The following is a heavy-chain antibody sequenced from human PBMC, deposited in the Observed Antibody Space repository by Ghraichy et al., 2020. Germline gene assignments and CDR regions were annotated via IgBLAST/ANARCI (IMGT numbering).Heavy chain of an antibody. J-gene: IGHJ4*02. CDR1: GFTFSSYS. D-gene: IGHD3-10*01. V-gene: IGHV3-21*01. Sequence: LTCAASGFTFSSYSMNWVRQAPGKGLEWVSSISSSSSYIYYADSVKGRFTISRDNAKNSLYLQMNSLRAEDTAVYYCARDGEFYYGSGRTFDYWGQGTLVTVSS. CDR2: ISSSSSYI. CDR3: ARDGEFYYGSGRTFDY.